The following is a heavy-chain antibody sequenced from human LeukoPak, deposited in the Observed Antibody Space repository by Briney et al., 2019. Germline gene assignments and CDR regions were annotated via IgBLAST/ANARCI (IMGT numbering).Heavy chain of an antibody. Sequence: SETLSLTCGVYGGSFSGYYWSWIRQSPGRGLEWIGEINQRGSTNYNPSLKSRVTISVDTSKNQLSLKLKFVTAADAGVYYCATKYSVAVAANPPFFDYWGQGTLMTVSS. CDR2: INQRGST. CDR3: ATKYSVAVAANPPFFDY. V-gene: IGHV4-34*01. D-gene: IGHD6-19*01. J-gene: IGHJ4*02. CDR1: GGSFSGYY.